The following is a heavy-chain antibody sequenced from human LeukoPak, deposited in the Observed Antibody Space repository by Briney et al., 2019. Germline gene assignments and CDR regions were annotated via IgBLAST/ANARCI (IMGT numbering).Heavy chain of an antibody. CDR1: GYTFTSYY. CDR2: INPSGGST. J-gene: IGHJ4*02. D-gene: IGHD6-6*01. Sequence: ASVKVSCKASGYTFTSYYMHWVRQAPGQGLEWMGIINPSGGSTSYAQKFQGRVTITTDESTSTAYMELSSLRSEDTAVYYCASSPLGRYSSSSYYFDYWGQGTLVTVSS. V-gene: IGHV1-46*01. CDR3: ASSPLGRYSSSSYYFDY.